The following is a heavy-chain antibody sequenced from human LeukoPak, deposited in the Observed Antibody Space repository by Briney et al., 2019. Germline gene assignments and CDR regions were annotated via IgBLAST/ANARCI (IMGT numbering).Heavy chain of an antibody. CDR2: IYYSGST. J-gene: IGHJ6*03. CDR3: ARDLRFGPLDGSYMDV. CDR1: GGSISSSSYY. D-gene: IGHD3-10*01. V-gene: IGHV4-39*02. Sequence: SETLSLTCTVSGGSISSSSYYWGWIRQPPGKGLEWIGSIYYSGSTYYNPSLKSRVTISVDTSKNQFSLKLSSVTAADTAVYYCARDLRFGPLDGSYMDVWGKGTTVTVS.